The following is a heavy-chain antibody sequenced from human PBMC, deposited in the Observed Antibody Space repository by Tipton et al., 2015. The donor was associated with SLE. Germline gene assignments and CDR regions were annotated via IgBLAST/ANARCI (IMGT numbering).Heavy chain of an antibody. J-gene: IGHJ4*02. Sequence: TLSLTCTVSGGSISSGSYYWTWIRQPAGKGLEWIGRIYTGGSAKYNPSLKSRVTISVDTSKHQFSLRLSSVTAADTAVYYCARELVGGGKDFFDYLDYWGQGTLVTVSS. CDR2: IYTGGSA. CDR3: ARELVGGGKDFFDYLDY. CDR1: GGSISSGSYY. D-gene: IGHD1-26*01. V-gene: IGHV4-61*02.